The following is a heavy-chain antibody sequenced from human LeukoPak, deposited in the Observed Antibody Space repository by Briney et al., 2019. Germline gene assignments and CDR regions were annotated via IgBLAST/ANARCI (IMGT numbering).Heavy chain of an antibody. CDR2: ISSSGSNI. J-gene: IGHJ6*03. V-gene: IGHV3-48*03. Sequence: GGSLRLSCAASGFTFSSYAMSWVRQAPGKGLEWVSYISSSGSNIYYADSVEGRFNISRDNAKNSLYLQMNCLRAEDTAVYYCAELGITMIGGVWGKGTTVTISS. CDR3: AELGITMIGGV. D-gene: IGHD3-10*02. CDR1: GFTFSSYA.